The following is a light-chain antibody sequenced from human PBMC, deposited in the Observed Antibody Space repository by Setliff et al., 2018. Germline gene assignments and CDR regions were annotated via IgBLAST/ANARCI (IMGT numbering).Light chain of an antibody. CDR3: SSYTSSSTHDV. J-gene: IGLJ1*01. CDR2: DVS. V-gene: IGLV2-14*01. CDR1: SSDVGGYNY. Sequence: QSVLTQPASVSGSPGQSITISCTGTSSDVGGYNYVSWYQQHPGKAPKLMIYDVSKRPSGVSNRFSGSKSGNTASLTISGLQAEDEADYYCSSYTSSSTHDVFGTGTKVTVL.